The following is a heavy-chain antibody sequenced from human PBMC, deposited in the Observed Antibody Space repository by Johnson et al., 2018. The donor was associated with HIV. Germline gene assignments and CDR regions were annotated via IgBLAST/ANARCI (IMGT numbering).Heavy chain of an antibody. D-gene: IGHD4-17*01. Sequence: VQLVESGGSVVRPGGSLRLSCAASGFIFNNHGMNWVRQAPGRGLEWVSGINWIGRSTAYADSVKGRFTISRDNSKNTLYLQMNSLRAEDTAVYFCARGRDPGDYVGLGAFDIWGQGTMVTVSS. V-gene: IGHV3-20*04. J-gene: IGHJ3*02. CDR3: ARGRDPGDYVGLGAFDI. CDR1: GFIFNNHG. CDR2: INWIGRST.